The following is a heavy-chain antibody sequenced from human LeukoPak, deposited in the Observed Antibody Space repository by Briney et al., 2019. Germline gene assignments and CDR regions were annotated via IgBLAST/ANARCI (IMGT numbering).Heavy chain of an antibody. D-gene: IGHD6-19*01. CDR1: GFTFNNYN. CDR2: IRYDGSEK. J-gene: IGHJ4*02. CDR3: AKDNNGWAFDF. V-gene: IGHV3-30*02. Sequence: GGSLRLSCAASGFTFNNYNMHWVRQAPGKGLEWVAIIRYDGSEKYYANSVKGRFTISRDSSKNTLYLQMNSLTAEDTAVYSCAKDNNGWAFDFWGQGTLVTVSS.